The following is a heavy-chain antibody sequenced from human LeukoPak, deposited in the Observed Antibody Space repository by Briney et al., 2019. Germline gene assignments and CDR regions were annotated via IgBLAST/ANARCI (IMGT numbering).Heavy chain of an antibody. V-gene: IGHV4-59*01. Sequence: SETLSLNCTVSGGSISSYSWNWIRQSPGKGLEWIGRVYHSGSINYNPSLKSRVTISVDTSKNQFSLNLSSVTAADTAVYYCVSSYGGYVLDYWGQGTLVIVSS. D-gene: IGHD5-12*01. J-gene: IGHJ4*02. CDR3: VSSYGGYVLDY. CDR2: VYHSGSI. CDR1: GGSISSYS.